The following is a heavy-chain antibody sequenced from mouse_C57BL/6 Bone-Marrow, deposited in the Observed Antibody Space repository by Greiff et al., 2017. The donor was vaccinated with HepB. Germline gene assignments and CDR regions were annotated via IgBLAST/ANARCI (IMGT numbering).Heavy chain of an antibody. Sequence: QVQLQQSGAELMKPGASVKLSCKATGYTFTGYWIEWVKQRPGHGLEWIGEILPGSGSTNYNEKFKGKATFTADTSSNTAYMQLSSLTTEDSAIYYCARRRVSVVAGGYYFDYWGQGTTLTVSS. CDR2: ILPGSGST. CDR3: ARRRVSVVAGGYYFDY. V-gene: IGHV1-9*01. D-gene: IGHD1-1*01. J-gene: IGHJ2*01. CDR1: GYTFTGYW.